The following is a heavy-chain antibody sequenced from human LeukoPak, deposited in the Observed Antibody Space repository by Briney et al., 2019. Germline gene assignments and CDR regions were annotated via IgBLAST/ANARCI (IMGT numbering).Heavy chain of an antibody. V-gene: IGHV4-34*01. Sequence: SETLSLTCAVCGGSFSGYYWSWIRQPPGKGLEWIGEINHSGSTNYNPSLKSRVTISVDTSKNQFSLKLSSVTAADTAVYYCARRGTTVTTGIVDYWGQGTLVTVSS. CDR3: ARRGTTVTTGIVDY. CDR1: GGSFSGYY. CDR2: INHSGST. J-gene: IGHJ4*02. D-gene: IGHD4-17*01.